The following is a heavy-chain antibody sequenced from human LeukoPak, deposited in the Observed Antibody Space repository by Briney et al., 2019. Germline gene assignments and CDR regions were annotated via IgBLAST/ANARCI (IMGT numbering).Heavy chain of an antibody. CDR3: AKTLGGIAAQGSDY. V-gene: IGHV3-23*01. Sequence: PGGSLRLSCAASGFTFSTFGMTWVRQAPGKGLEWVSGISGSDRSIYYADSVKGRFTISRDNAKNTLYLQMNSLRAEDTAVYYCAKTLGGIAAQGSDYWGQGTQVTVSS. J-gene: IGHJ4*02. CDR2: ISGSDRSI. D-gene: IGHD6-6*01. CDR1: GFTFSTFG.